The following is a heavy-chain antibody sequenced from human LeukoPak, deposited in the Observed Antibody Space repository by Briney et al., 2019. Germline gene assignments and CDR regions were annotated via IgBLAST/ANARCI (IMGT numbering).Heavy chain of an antibody. CDR1: GFTFSPYS. D-gene: IGHD6-13*01. CDR2: ISGSGANT. Sequence: GGSLRLSCAASGFTFSPYSMSWVRLAPGKGLEWVSGISGSGANTYYADSVKGRFTISRDNSKNTLYLQMNSLRAEDTAVFYCAKYPASGGYFDYWGQGTLVTVSS. CDR3: AKYPASGGYFDY. V-gene: IGHV3-23*01. J-gene: IGHJ4*02.